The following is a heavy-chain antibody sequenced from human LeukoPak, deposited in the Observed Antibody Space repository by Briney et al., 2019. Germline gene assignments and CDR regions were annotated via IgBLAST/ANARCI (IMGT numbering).Heavy chain of an antibody. J-gene: IGHJ6*02. CDR1: GFTFSSYS. Sequence: GGSLRLSCAASGFTFSSYSMNWVRQAQEKGLEWVSYISSSTNTIYYADSVKGRFTISRDNGKNSLYLQMNSLRDEDTAVYYCARDLHYYVAMDVWGQGTTVTVSS. CDR3: ARDLHYYVAMDV. CDR2: ISSSTNTI. D-gene: IGHD3-10*02. V-gene: IGHV3-48*02.